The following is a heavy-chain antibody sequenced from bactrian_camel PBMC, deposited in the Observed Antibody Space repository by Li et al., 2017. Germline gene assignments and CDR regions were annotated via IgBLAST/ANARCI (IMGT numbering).Heavy chain of an antibody. V-gene: IGHV3S40*01. CDR2: INRVGGDT. D-gene: IGHD3*01. CDR3: AAALRSDMTSWAQLSFVT. Sequence: DVQLVESGGGSVQSGGSLRLSCAATGFTFSNYAMGWVRQAPGKGLEWVSSINRVGGDTYYADSVKGRFIISRDTAKRTVYLQMNCLKPEDTAVYYCAAALRSDMTSWAQLSFVTGARGPRSPSP. J-gene: IGHJ6*01. CDR1: GFTFSNYA.